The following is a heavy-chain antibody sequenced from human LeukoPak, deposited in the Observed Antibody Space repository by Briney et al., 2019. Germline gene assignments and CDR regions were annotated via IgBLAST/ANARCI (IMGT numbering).Heavy chain of an antibody. J-gene: IGHJ4*02. V-gene: IGHV3-30*02. D-gene: IGHD5-18*01. Sequence: GGSLRLSFAPSGSTFISTGMHWVPQAPGKGLGGVALIRYDGNNQYYADSVKGRFTISRDNSKNTLYLQMNSLRAEDTAVYYCTKEEQQLWFFDYWGQGTLVTVSS. CDR2: IRYDGNNQ. CDR3: TKEEQQLWFFDY. CDR1: GSTFISTG.